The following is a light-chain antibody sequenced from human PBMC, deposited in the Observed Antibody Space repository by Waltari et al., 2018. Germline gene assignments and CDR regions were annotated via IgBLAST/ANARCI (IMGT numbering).Light chain of an antibody. J-gene: IGKJ3*01. CDR3: QQYNNWPPIFT. Sequence: EIVMTQSPATLSVSPGERATPSCRASQSVSSNLAWYQQKPGQAPRLLIYGASTRATGNPARVSGSGSGTEFTLNISSLQSEDFAGYYCQQYNNWPPIFTFGPGTKVDIK. CDR2: GAS. CDR1: QSVSSN. V-gene: IGKV3-15*01.